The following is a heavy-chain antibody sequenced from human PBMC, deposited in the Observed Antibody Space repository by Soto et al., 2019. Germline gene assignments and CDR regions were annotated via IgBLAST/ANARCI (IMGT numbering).Heavy chain of an antibody. J-gene: IGHJ4*02. Sequence: LSLTCTVSGGSISSGGYYWSWIRQHPGKGLEWIGYIYYSGSTYYNPSLKSRVTISVDTSKNQFSLKLSSVTAADTAVYYCARGFVRDGYKAFDYWGQGTLVTVSS. CDR1: GGSISSGGYY. CDR3: ARGFVRDGYKAFDY. D-gene: IGHD5-12*01. V-gene: IGHV4-31*03. CDR2: IYYSGST.